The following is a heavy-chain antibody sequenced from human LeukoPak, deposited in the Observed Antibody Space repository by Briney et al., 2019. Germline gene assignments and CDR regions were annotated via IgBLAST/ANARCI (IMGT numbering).Heavy chain of an antibody. V-gene: IGHV4-39*01. D-gene: IGHD3-3*01. CDR2: IYYSGST. CDR1: GGSISSSSYY. J-gene: IGHJ5*02. Sequence: SETLSLTCTVSGGSISSSSYYWGWIRQPPGKGLEWIGSIYYSGSTYYNPSLKSRVTISVDTSKNQFSLKLSSVTAADTAVYYCVTQDTYYDFWSGYYTPRPQYNWFDPWGQGTLVTVSS. CDR3: VTQDTYYDFWSGYYTPRPQYNWFDP.